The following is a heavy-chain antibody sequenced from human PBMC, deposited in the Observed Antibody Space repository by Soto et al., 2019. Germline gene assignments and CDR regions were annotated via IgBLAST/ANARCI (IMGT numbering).Heavy chain of an antibody. V-gene: IGHV3-23*01. CDR1: GFSFSTYA. D-gene: IGHD2-2*01. J-gene: IGHJ3*02. Sequence: EVQLLESGGNLVQPGGSLRLSCAASGFSFSTYALTWVRQAPGKGLEWVSGISASGATTYYADSVKGRFTISRDNSKNTVFLQMTSLRAEDTALYYCAKWTDTVVEAALAGGAVDIWGQGTMVTVSS. CDR2: ISASGATT. CDR3: AKWTDTVVEAALAGGAVDI.